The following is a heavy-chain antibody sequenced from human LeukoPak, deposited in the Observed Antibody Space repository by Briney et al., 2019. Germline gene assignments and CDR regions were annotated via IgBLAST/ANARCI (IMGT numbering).Heavy chain of an antibody. CDR1: GYTFTGYY. CDR2: INPNSGGT. V-gene: IGHV1-2*02. D-gene: IGHD3-22*01. J-gene: IGHJ4*02. CDR3: ARHLDYYYDSSGPRGY. Sequence: ASVKVSCKASGYTFTGYYMHWVRQAPGQGLGWMGWINPNSGGTNYAQKFQGRVTMTRDTSISTAYMELSRLRSDDTAVYYCARHLDYYYDSSGPRGYWGQGTLVTVSS.